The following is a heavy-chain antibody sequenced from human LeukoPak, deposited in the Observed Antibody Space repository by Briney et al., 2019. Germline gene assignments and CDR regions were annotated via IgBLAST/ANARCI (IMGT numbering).Heavy chain of an antibody. V-gene: IGHV3-30-3*01. D-gene: IGHD3-22*01. CDR2: ISYDGSNK. Sequence: GGSLRLSCAASGFTFSSYAMHWVRQAPGKGLEWVAVISYDGSNKYYADSVKGRFTISRDNSKNTLYLQMNSPRAEDTAVYYCARPRTRYYYDSSGYYPEDYWGQGTLVTVSS. CDR1: GFTFSSYA. J-gene: IGHJ4*02. CDR3: ARPRTRYYYDSSGYYPEDY.